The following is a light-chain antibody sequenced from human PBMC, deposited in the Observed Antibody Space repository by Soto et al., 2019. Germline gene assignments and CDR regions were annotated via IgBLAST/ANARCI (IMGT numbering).Light chain of an antibody. J-gene: IGLJ1*01. CDR3: CSYAGSPRYV. Sequence: SALTQPRSVSGSPGQSVTISCTGTSSDVGYYNYVSWYQQHPGKAPKVMIYDVSERPSGVPDRFSGSKSGNTASLTISGLQAEDEADYYCCSYAGSPRYVFGTGTKVTVL. CDR2: DVS. CDR1: SSDVGYYNY. V-gene: IGLV2-11*01.